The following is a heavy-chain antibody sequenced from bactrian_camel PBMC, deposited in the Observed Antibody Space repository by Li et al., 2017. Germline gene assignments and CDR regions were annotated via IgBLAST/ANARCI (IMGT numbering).Heavy chain of an antibody. D-gene: IGHD6*01. J-gene: IGHJ4*01. V-gene: IGHV3-2*01. Sequence: HVQLVESGGGLVQPGGSLSLSCAAASGFTFSNSYVAWVRLTPGKGPEWVSSIYSDGCSTYYADSVKGRFTISRDNAKSTTYLQLNGLKTEDMAMYYCAARKTYGGSQPYDYWSQGTQVTVS. CDR2: IYSDGCST. CDR1: GFTFSNSY. CDR3: AARKTYGGSQPYDY.